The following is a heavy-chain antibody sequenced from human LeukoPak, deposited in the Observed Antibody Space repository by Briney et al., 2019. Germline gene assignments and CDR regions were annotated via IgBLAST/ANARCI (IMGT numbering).Heavy chain of an antibody. J-gene: IGHJ6*03. CDR2: INHSEST. V-gene: IGHV4-34*01. CDR1: GGSFSGYY. CDR3: ARLGYYYYMDV. Sequence: PSETLSLTCAVYGGSFSGYYWSWIRQPPGKGLEWIGEINHSESTNYNPSLKSRVTISVDTSKNQFSLKLSSVTAADTAVYYCARLGYYYYMDVWGKGTTVTVSS.